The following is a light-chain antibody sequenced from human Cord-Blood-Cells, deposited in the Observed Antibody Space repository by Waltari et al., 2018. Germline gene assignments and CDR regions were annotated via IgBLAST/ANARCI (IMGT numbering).Light chain of an antibody. J-gene: IGKJ5*01. CDR1: QSISSY. Sequence: DIQMTQSPSSLSASVGDRVTITCRASQSISSYLNWYQQKPWKAPKLLIYAASRLQRGVPSMFSGSGAGRDFTLTISSLRPEDCATYYGQQSYSTPITFCQGTRLGIK. V-gene: IGKV1-39*01. CDR3: QQSYSTPIT. CDR2: AAS.